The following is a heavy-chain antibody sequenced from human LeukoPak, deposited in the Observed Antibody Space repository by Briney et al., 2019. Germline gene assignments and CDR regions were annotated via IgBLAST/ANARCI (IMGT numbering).Heavy chain of an antibody. J-gene: IGHJ6*02. CDR2: INWNSDTK. Sequence: GGSLRRSCVGSGFAFHNYAMHWVRRPPGKGLEWVSAINWNSDTKAYADSVKGRFTIYRDRARNSLYLQMDSLRPEDTALYYCAKDTGGNGAYFYAMDVWGQGTSVTVSS. V-gene: IGHV3-9*01. CDR3: AKDTGGNGAYFYAMDV. CDR1: GFAFHNYA. D-gene: IGHD4-23*01.